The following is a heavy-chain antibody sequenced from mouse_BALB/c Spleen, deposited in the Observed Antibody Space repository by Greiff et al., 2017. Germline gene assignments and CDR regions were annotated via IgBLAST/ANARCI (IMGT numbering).Heavy chain of an antibody. CDR1: GYSFTGYN. V-gene: IGHV1-39*01. Sequence: VQLKESGPELEKPGASVKISCKASGYSFTGYNMNWVKQSNGKSLEWIGNIDPYYGDASYNQKFKGKATMTVDKSSSTAYMELARLTSEDSAIYYCARYGNYVRAMDYWGQGTSVTVSS. CDR3: ARYGNYVRAMDY. CDR2: IDPYYGDA. J-gene: IGHJ4*01. D-gene: IGHD2-1*01.